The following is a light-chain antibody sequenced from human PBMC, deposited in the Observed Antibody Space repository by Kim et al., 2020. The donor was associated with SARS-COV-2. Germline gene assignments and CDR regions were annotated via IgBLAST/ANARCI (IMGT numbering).Light chain of an antibody. CDR3: QQYGSSPFT. V-gene: IGKV3-20*01. Sequence: EIVLTQSPGTLSVSPGERASLSCRASQSVRSRYLAWYQQKPGQATRLIMYGASSRAAGIPYRFIGSVSGTDFTLTISRLEPEDLAVYYCQQYGSSPFTFGQETNLEI. CDR1: QSVRSRY. CDR2: GAS. J-gene: IGKJ2*01.